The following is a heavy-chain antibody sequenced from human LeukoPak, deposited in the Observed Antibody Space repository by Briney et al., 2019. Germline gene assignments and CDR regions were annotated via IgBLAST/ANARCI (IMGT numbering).Heavy chain of an antibody. CDR3: ARGGYYGSGNDFRFDP. J-gene: IGHJ5*02. Sequence: PSETLSLTCAVYGGSFSGYYWSWIRQPPGKGLEWIGEINHSGSTNYKPSVKSRVTISVDTSKNQFSLKLSSVTAADTAVYYCARGGYYGSGNDFRFDPWGQGTLVTVSS. V-gene: IGHV4-34*01. CDR1: GGSFSGYY. D-gene: IGHD3-10*01. CDR2: INHSGST.